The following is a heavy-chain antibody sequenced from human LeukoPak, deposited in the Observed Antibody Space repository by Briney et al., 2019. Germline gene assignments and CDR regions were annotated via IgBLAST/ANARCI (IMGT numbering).Heavy chain of an antibody. CDR1: RFTFSSYG. V-gene: IGHV3-23*01. CDR3: ARAPGYGAAYYFDY. D-gene: IGHD1-1*01. CDR2: ISSSGGST. Sequence: GGSLRLSCAASRFTFSSYGMSWVRQAPGKGLEWVSGISSSGGSTYYADSVKGRFTISRDNSKNTLYLQMNSLRAEDTAVYYCARAPGYGAAYYFDYWGQGTLVTVSS. J-gene: IGHJ4*02.